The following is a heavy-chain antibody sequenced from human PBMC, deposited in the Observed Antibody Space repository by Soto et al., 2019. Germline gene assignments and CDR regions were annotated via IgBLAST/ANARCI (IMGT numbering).Heavy chain of an antibody. CDR1: GGSISSNY. V-gene: IGHV4-59*13. D-gene: IGHD6-13*01. Sequence: SETLSLTCTVSGGSISSNYWSWIRQPPGKGLEWIGYIYYSGSTNYNPSLKSRVTISVDTSKNQFSLKLSSVTAADTAVYYCARDGVAAAGRAGHYYYGMDVWGQGTTVTVSS. CDR3: ARDGVAAAGRAGHYYYGMDV. CDR2: IYYSGST. J-gene: IGHJ6*02.